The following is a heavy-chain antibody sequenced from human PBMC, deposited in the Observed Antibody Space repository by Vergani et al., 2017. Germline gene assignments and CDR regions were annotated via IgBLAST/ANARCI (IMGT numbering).Heavy chain of an antibody. CDR2: IYYSGST. Sequence: QVQLQESGPGLVKPSETLSLTCTVSGGSVSSGSYYWSWLRQPPGKGLEWIGYIYYSGSTNYNPSLKSRVTISVDTSKNHFSLKLSSVTAADTAVYYCARVGPWKDTAMIYWGQGTLVTVSS. CDR3: ARVGPWKDTAMIY. J-gene: IGHJ4*02. CDR1: GGSVSSGSYY. D-gene: IGHD5-18*01. V-gene: IGHV4-61*01.